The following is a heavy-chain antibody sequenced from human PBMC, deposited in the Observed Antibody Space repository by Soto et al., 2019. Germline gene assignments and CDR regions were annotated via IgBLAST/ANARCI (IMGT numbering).Heavy chain of an antibody. J-gene: IGHJ4*02. CDR3: TTDEWS. D-gene: IGHD3-3*01. CDR1: GFSFSNAW. CDR2: IKSKADGGTT. Sequence: GGSLRVSCAASGFSFSNAWLSWVRQAPGRGLEWVGNIKSKADGGTTDFAAPVKGRFAISRDDSKNTFSLQMNSLKTEDTAIYYCTTDEWSWGQGT. V-gene: IGHV3-15*01.